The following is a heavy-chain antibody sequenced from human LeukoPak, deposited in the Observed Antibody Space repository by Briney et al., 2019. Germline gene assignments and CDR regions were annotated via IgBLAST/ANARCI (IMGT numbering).Heavy chain of an antibody. CDR2: ISYDGSNK. CDR3: ARVGQRYCSSTSCYGGAFDC. Sequence: GRSLRLSCAASGFTFSSYAMHWVRQAPGKGLEWVAVISYDGSNKYYADSVKGRFTISRDNSKNTLYLQMNSLRAEDTAVYYCARVGQRYCSSTSCYGGAFDCWGQGTLVTVSS. J-gene: IGHJ4*02. V-gene: IGHV3-30*04. CDR1: GFTFSSYA. D-gene: IGHD2-2*01.